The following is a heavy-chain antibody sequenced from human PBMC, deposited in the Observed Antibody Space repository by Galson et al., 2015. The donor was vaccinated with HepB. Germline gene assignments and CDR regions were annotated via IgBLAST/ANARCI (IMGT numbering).Heavy chain of an antibody. D-gene: IGHD3-3*02. V-gene: IGHV3-21*01. CDR3: APSYGRIFGVVIISYYYMDV. CDR1: GFTFSSYS. Sequence: SLRLSCAASGFTFSSYSMNWVRQAPGKGLEWVSSISSSSSYIYYADSVKGRFTISRDNAKNSLYLQMNSLRAEDTAVYYCAPSYGRIFGVVIISYYYMDVWGKGTTVTVSS. CDR2: ISSSSSYI. J-gene: IGHJ6*03.